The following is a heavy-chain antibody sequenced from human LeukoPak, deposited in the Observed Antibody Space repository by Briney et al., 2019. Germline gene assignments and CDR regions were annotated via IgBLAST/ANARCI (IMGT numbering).Heavy chain of an antibody. CDR3: ARQRSSWYVTGWFDP. CDR1: GFTFSDHY. V-gene: IGHV3-11*01. Sequence: PGGSLRLSCAASGFTFSDHYMSWIRQAPGKGLEWVSYISSSGSTIYYADSVKGRFTISRDNAKNSLDLEMNSLRAEDTAVYYCARQRSSWYVTGWFDPWGQGTLVTVSS. CDR2: ISSSGSTI. D-gene: IGHD6-13*01. J-gene: IGHJ5*02.